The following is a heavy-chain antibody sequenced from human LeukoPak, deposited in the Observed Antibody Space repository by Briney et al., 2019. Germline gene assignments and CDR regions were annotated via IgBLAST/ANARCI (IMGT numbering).Heavy chain of an antibody. CDR2: IYISGST. CDR1: DGSISSGSYY. J-gene: IGHJ4*02. D-gene: IGHD3-22*01. Sequence: SETLSLTCTVSDGSISSGSYYWSWLRQPAGKGLEWIGRIYISGSTNYNPSLKSRVTISVATSKNQFSLKLTSVTAADTAVYYCARELSYYDGSGFYPYFDFWGQGTLVTVSS. V-gene: IGHV4-61*02. CDR3: ARELSYYDGSGFYPYFDF.